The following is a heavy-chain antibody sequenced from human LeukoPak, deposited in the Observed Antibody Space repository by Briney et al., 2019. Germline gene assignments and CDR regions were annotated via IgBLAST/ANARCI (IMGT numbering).Heavy chain of an antibody. J-gene: IGHJ1*01. Sequence: GGSLRLSCEASGFTFRSYDMYWVRQAPGKGLEWVSNIGTAGDTYYADSVKGRFTISRENAKNSLFLQMNRLRAGDTAVYYCARGIFYSSGAEYFQNWGRGTLVTVSS. CDR2: IGTAGDT. D-gene: IGHD3-22*01. CDR3: ARGIFYSSGAEYFQN. CDR1: GFTFRSYD. V-gene: IGHV3-13*01.